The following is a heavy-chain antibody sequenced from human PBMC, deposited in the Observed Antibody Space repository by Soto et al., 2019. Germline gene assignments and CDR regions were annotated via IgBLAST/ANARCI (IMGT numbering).Heavy chain of an antibody. CDR2: ISAYNGNT. J-gene: IGHJ2*01. CDR1: GYTFTSYG. D-gene: IGHD3-22*01. Sequence: GASVKVSCKASGYTFTSYGISWVRQAPGQGLEWMGWISAYNGNTNYAQKLQGRVTMTTDTSTSTAYMELRSLRSDDTAVYYCARVAVYYYDSSGYGYFDLWGRGTLVTVSS. V-gene: IGHV1-18*01. CDR3: ARVAVYYYDSSGYGYFDL.